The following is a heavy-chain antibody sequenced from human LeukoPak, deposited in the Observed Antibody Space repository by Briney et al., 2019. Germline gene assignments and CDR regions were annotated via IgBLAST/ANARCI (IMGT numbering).Heavy chain of an antibody. CDR1: GGSISSGDYY. D-gene: IGHD6-13*01. CDR2: IYYGGST. Sequence: PSETLSPTCTVSGGSISSGDYYWSWIRQRPGKGLEWIGYIYYGGSTYYNPSLQSRLTISLDTSKNQFSLELSSVTAADTAVYYRASFLAAPQGDFDLWGRGTLVTVSS. CDR3: ASFLAAPQGDFDL. V-gene: IGHV4-31*03. J-gene: IGHJ2*01.